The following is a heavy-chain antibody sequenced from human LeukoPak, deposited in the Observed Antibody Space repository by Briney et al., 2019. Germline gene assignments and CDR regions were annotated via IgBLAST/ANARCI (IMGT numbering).Heavy chain of an antibody. J-gene: IGHJ6*03. CDR3: ARVVDTAMVGYYMDV. V-gene: IGHV1-24*01. Sequence: ASVKVSCKVSGYTLTDFSIHWVRQTPGTGLEWMGSFDCEDGQTLYAQKFQGRVTMTKDTSTATAYMELSRLTFEDTAVYYCARVVDTAMVGYYMDVWGKGTTVTVSS. CDR1: GYTLTDFS. D-gene: IGHD5-18*01. CDR2: FDCEDGQT.